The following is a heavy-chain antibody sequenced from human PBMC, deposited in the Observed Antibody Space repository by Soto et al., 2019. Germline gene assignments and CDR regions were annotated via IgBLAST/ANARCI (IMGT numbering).Heavy chain of an antibody. CDR1: GFTFSSYG. D-gene: IGHD5-18*01. V-gene: IGHV3-30*18. CDR3: AKDLRVRGYSYATRESWFDP. CDR2: ISYDGSNK. Sequence: GGSLRLSCAASGFTFSSYGMHWVRQAPGKGLEWVAVISYDGSNKYYADSVKGRFTISRDNSKNTLYLQMNSLRAEDTAVYYCAKDLRVRGYSYATRESWFDPWGQGTLVTVSS. J-gene: IGHJ5*02.